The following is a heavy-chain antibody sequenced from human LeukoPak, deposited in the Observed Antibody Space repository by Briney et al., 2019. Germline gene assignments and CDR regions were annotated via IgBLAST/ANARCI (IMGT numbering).Heavy chain of an antibody. D-gene: IGHD2-15*01. CDR1: GGSFSGYY. CDR3: ARGSRHIVVVVAATRRNWFDP. CDR2: NNHSGST. Sequence: SETLSLTCAVYGGSFSGYYWSWIRQPPGKGLEWIGENNHSGSTNYNPSLKSRVTISVDTSKNQFSLKLGSVTAADTAVYYCARGSRHIVVVVAATRRNWFDPWGQGTLVTVSS. J-gene: IGHJ5*02. V-gene: IGHV4-34*01.